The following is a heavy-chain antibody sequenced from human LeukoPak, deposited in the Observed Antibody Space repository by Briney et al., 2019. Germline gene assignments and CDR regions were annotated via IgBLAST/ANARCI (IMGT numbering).Heavy chain of an antibody. D-gene: IGHD6-19*01. CDR2: ISHSGTT. J-gene: IGHJ4*02. Sequence: PSETLSLTCTVSGGSFSSYIYPWGWIRQPPGKGLEWIGSISHSGTTYYNPSLKSRVTISIDTSKSQFSLKLNSVTAADTAVYYCARISSGWHSLDYWGQGTLVTVSS. V-gene: IGHV4-39*07. CDR1: GGSFSSYIYP. CDR3: ARISSGWHSLDY.